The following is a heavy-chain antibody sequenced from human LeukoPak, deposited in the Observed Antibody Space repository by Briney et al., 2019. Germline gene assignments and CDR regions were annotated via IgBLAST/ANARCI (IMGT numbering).Heavy chain of an antibody. CDR3: ARNRGGDYGDYRSDWFDP. CDR1: GGSISSSNW. Sequence: SGTLSLTCAVSGGSISSSNWWSWVRPPPGKGLEWIGEIYHSGSTNYNPSLKTRVTISVDMSKNHFSLELTSVTAADTALYYCARNRGGDYGDYRSDWFDPWGQGTLVTVSS. J-gene: IGHJ5*02. D-gene: IGHD4-17*01. V-gene: IGHV4-4*02. CDR2: IYHSGST.